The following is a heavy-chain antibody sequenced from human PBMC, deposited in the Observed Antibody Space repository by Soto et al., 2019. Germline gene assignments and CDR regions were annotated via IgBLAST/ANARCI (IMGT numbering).Heavy chain of an antibody. CDR3: AKDTGYSGRGGVDY. Sequence: GGSLRLSCAASGFTFDDYAIHWVRQPPGKGLEWVSGISWNSGNIGYADSVKGRFTISRDNAKNSLYLQMNSLRVEDTALYYCAKDTGYSGRGGVDYWGQGTLVTVSS. CDR2: ISWNSGNI. J-gene: IGHJ4*02. V-gene: IGHV3-9*01. D-gene: IGHD5-12*01. CDR1: GFTFDDYA.